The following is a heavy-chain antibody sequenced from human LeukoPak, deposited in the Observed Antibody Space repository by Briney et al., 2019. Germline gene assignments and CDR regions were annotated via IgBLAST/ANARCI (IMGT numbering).Heavy chain of an antibody. CDR2: IIPIFGTA. Sequence: SVKVSCKASGGTFSSYAISWVRQAPGQGLEWMGGIIPIFGTANYAQKFQGRVTITADESTSTAYMELSSLRSEDTAVYYCARVGFQSIRFLEWLLSDAHAFDIWGQGTMVTVSS. V-gene: IGHV1-69*13. D-gene: IGHD3-3*01. CDR3: ARVGFQSIRFLEWLLSDAHAFDI. CDR1: GGTFSSYA. J-gene: IGHJ3*02.